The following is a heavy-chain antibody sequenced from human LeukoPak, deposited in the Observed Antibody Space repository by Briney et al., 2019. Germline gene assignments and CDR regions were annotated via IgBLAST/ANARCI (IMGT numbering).Heavy chain of an antibody. V-gene: IGHV3-48*03. CDR1: GFTFSSYE. CDR2: ISPNSNDI. CDR3: SRDPRLLDY. D-gene: IGHD6-25*01. J-gene: IGHJ4*02. Sequence: GGSLRLSCAASGFTFSSYEMNWIRQAPGKGLEWIVYISPNSNDISYADSVKGRFTISRDNAKDSLYLQMNSLTVEDTGVYYCSRDPRLLDYWGQGSLVTVSS.